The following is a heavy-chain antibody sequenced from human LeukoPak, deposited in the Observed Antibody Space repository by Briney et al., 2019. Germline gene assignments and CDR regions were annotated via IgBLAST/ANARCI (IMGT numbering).Heavy chain of an antibody. Sequence: SETLSLTCSVSGGSISNTGYYWSWIRQPPGKGLEWIGEINHSGSTNYNPSLKSRVTISVDTSKNQFSLKLSSVTAADTAVYYCARGRGYYDSSGYYYYYYGMDVWGQGTTVTVSS. J-gene: IGHJ6*02. CDR2: INHSGST. D-gene: IGHD3-22*01. V-gene: IGHV4-34*01. CDR1: GGSISNTGYY. CDR3: ARGRGYYDSSGYYYYYYGMDV.